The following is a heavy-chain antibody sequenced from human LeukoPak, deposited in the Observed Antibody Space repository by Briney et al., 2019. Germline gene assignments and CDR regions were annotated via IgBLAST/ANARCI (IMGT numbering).Heavy chain of an antibody. CDR2: INPNSGGT. CDR3: ARDLRGYSSSWLFDP. CDR1: GYTFTGYY. V-gene: IGHV1-2*02. J-gene: IGHJ5*02. D-gene: IGHD6-13*01. Sequence: ASVKVSCKASGYTFTGYYMHWVRQAPGQGLEWMGWINPNSGGTNYAQKFQGRVPMTRDTSISTAYMELSRLRSDDTAVYYCARDLRGYSSSWLFDPWGQGTLVTVSS.